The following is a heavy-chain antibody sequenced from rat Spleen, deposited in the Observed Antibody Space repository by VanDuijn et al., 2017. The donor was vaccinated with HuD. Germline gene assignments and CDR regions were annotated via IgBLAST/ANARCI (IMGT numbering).Heavy chain of an antibody. J-gene: IGHJ2*01. D-gene: IGHD1-11*01. CDR1: GFTFSDYY. CDR2: ISSEGSGT. V-gene: IGHV5-22*01. CDR3: ARREGGYFDY. Sequence: EVQLVESGGGLVQPGRSLKLSCAASGFTFSDYYMAWVRQAPKKGLEWVASISSEGSGTYYGDSVKGRFSISRDHAKSTLYLQMNSLRSEDTATYFCARREGGYFDYWGQGVMVTVSS.